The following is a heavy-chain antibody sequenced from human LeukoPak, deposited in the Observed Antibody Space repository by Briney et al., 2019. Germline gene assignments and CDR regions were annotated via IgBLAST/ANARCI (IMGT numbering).Heavy chain of an antibody. Sequence: ASVKVSCKAPGYTFTSYGISWVRQAPGQGLEWMGWISAYNGNTNYAQKLQGRVTMTTDTSTSTAYMELRSLRSDDTAVYYCARVVDTAMVTGWFDPWGQGTLVAVSS. CDR3: ARVVDTAMVTGWFDP. J-gene: IGHJ5*02. V-gene: IGHV1-18*01. CDR2: ISAYNGNT. D-gene: IGHD5-18*01. CDR1: GYTFTSYG.